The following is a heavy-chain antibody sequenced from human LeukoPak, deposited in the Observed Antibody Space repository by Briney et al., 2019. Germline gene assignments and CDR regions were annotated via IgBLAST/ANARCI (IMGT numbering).Heavy chain of an antibody. V-gene: IGHV3-23*01. CDR1: GSTFSSYA. CDR2: ISGSGGTT. J-gene: IGHJ4*02. D-gene: IGHD3-22*01. CDR3: AKVARIYDSSGYYYYFDY. Sequence: GASLRLSCAASGSTFSSYAMSWVRQPPGKGLEWVSAISGSGGTTYYTDSMKGRFTISRDNSKNTLYLQMNSLRTEDTAVYYCAKVARIYDSSGYYYYFDYWGQGTLVTVSS.